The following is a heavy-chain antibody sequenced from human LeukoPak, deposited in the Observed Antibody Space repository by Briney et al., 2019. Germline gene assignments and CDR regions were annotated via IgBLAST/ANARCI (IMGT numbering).Heavy chain of an antibody. V-gene: IGHV4-59*08. Sequence: SETLSLTCTVSGGSISSYYWSWIRQPPGKGLEWIGYISYSGSTNYSPSLKSRVTISVDTSKKQFSLKLRSVTAADTAAYYCARHTSSGWYFIDYWGQGTLVTVSS. J-gene: IGHJ4*02. D-gene: IGHD6-19*01. CDR3: ARHTSSGWYFIDY. CDR1: GGSISSYY. CDR2: ISYSGST.